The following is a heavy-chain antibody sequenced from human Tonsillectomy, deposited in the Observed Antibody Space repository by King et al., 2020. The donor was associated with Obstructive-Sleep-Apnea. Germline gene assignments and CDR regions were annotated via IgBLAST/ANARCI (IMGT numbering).Heavy chain of an antibody. J-gene: IGHJ4*02. V-gene: IGHV4-39*01. Sequence: LQLQESGPGLVKPSETLSLTCTVSGGSISSSSYYWGWIRQPPGKGLEWIGSIYYSGSTYCNPSLKSRVTISVDTSKNQFSLKLSSVTAADTAVYYCASFGGLVFDYWGQGTLVTVSS. CDR3: ASFGGLVFDY. CDR1: GGSISSSSYY. CDR2: IYYSGST. D-gene: IGHD3-16*01.